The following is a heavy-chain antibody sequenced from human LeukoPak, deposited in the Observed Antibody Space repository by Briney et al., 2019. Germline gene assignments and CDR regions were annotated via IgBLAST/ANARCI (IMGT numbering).Heavy chain of an antibody. J-gene: IGHJ6*02. CDR1: GGTFTSYA. CDR2: IIPILGIA. Sequence: SVKVSCKASGGTFTSYAISWVRQAPGQGREWMGRIIPILGIANYAQKFQGRVTITADKSTSTAYMELSSLRSEDTAVYYCARSLGTEYYYYGMDVWGQGTTVTVSS. V-gene: IGHV1-69*04. D-gene: IGHD7-27*01. CDR3: ARSLGTEYYYYGMDV.